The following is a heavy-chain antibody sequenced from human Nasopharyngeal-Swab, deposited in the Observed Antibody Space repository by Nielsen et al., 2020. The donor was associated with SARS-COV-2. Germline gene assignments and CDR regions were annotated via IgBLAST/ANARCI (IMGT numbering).Heavy chain of an antibody. V-gene: IGHV3-30-3*01. CDR2: ISYDGSNK. D-gene: IGHD6-6*01. CDR1: GFTFSSYA. J-gene: IGHJ4*02. CDR3: ARGSSSYYFDY. Sequence: GESLKISCAASGFTFSSYARHWVCQAPGKGLEWVAVISYDGSNKYYADSVKGRFTISRDNSKNTLYLQMNSLRAEDTAVYYCARGSSSYYFDYWGQGTLVTVSS.